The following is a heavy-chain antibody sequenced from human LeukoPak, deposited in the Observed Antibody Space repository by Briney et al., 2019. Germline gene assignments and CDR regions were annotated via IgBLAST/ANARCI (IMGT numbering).Heavy chain of an antibody. CDR2: ITSSSSTI. V-gene: IGHV3-48*01. CDR1: GFTFSSYS. CDR3: ARDRPGSGWYYFDS. Sequence: GRSLRLSCAASGFTFSSYSMNWVRQAPGKGLEWVSFITSSSSTIHYVDSVKGRFIISRDNAKNSLYLQMNSLRAEDTAVYYCARDRPGSGWYYFDSWGQGTLVTVSS. D-gene: IGHD6-19*01. J-gene: IGHJ4*02.